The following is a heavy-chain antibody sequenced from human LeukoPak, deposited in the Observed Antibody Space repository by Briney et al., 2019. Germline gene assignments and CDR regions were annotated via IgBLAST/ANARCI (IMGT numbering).Heavy chain of an antibody. CDR1: GFTFSSYA. Sequence: PGGSLRLSCAASGFTFSSYAMSWVRQAPGKGLEWVSAISGSGGSTYYADSVKGRFTISRDNSKNTLYLQMNSLRAEDTAVYYCAKEEYYYDSSGYPRGYYFDYWGQGTLVTVPS. V-gene: IGHV3-23*01. CDR2: ISGSGGST. J-gene: IGHJ4*02. D-gene: IGHD3-22*01. CDR3: AKEEYYYDSSGYPRGYYFDY.